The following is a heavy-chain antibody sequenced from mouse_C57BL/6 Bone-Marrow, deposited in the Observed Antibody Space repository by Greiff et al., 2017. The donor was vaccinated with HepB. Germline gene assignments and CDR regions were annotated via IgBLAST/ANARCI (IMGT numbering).Heavy chain of an antibody. V-gene: IGHV1-20*01. CDR1: GYSFTGYF. CDR2: INPYNGDT. D-gene: IGHD1-1*01. CDR3: ARCLITTVVAYYFDY. Sequence: EVMLQQSGPELVKPGDSVKISCKASGYSFTGYFMNWVMQSHGKSLEWIGRINPYNGDTFYNQKFKGKATLTVDKSSSTAHMELRSLTSEDSAVYYCARCLITTVVAYYFDYWGQGTTLTVSS. J-gene: IGHJ2*01.